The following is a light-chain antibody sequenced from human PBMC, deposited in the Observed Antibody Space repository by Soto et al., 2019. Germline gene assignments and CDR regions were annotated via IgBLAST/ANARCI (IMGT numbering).Light chain of an antibody. CDR2: GAF. V-gene: IGKV3-15*01. CDR1: QSISNN. J-gene: IGKJ2*01. Sequence: EIVMTQSPDTLSVSPGERVTLSCRASQSISNNVAWYQQKPGQAPRLLIFGAFTRASGIPARFSGSGSGTEFTLTINSLQSDDFAVYYCQQYKDWTPHTFGQGTKLEIK. CDR3: QQYKDWTPHT.